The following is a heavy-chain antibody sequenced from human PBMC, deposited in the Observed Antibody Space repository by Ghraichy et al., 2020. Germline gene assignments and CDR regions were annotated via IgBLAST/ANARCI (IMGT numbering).Heavy chain of an antibody. D-gene: IGHD3-3*01. J-gene: IGHJ4*02. V-gene: IGHV3-23*01. CDR1: GFTFSSYA. CDR3: AKVGHGPVGVYDFWSGEGSFDY. CDR2: ISGSGGST. Sequence: GGSLRLSCAASGFTFSSYAMSWVRQAPGKGLEWVSAISGSGGSTYYADSVKGRFTISRDNSKNTLYLQMNSLRAEDTAVYYCAKVGHGPVGVYDFWSGEGSFDYWGQGTLVTVSS.